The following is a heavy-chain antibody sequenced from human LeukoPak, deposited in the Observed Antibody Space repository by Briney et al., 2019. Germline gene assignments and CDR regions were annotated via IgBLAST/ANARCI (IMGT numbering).Heavy chain of an antibody. CDR2: FSHSGIT. CDR1: GASISRGSW. CDR3: ARNGGHNQEH. V-gene: IGHV4-4*02. D-gene: IGHD1-1*01. Sequence: PSGTLSLTCDVSGASISRGSWWSWVRQPPGKGLEWIGEFSHSGITNFNPSLKSRVTISVDKSRNQFSLNLISVTAADTAVYFCARNGGHNQEHWGQGTLLTLSS. J-gene: IGHJ4*02.